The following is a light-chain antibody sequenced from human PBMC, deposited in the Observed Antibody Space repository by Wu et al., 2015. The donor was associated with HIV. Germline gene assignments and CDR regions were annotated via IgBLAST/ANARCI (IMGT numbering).Light chain of an antibody. CDR3: QKYNTAPWT. Sequence: DIQMTQSPSSLSASVGDRVTITCRASQSIRTYLNWYQQKLGKAPKLLIYAASSLQSGVPSRFSGSGSGTDFTLTISSLQPEDVATYYCQKYNTAPWTFGQGTKVEMK. CDR1: QSIRTY. J-gene: IGKJ1*01. CDR2: AAS. V-gene: IGKV1-39*01.